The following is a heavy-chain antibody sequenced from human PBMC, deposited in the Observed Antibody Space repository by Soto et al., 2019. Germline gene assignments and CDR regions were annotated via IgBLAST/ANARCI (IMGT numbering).Heavy chain of an antibody. CDR2: ISAYNGNT. Sequence: GASVKVSCKASGYTFTSYGISWVRQAPGQGLEWMGWISAYNGNTNYAQKPQGRVTMTTDTSTSTAYMELRSLRSDDTAVYYCARIPFADGWSWFGELNYYMDVWGKGTTVTVSS. J-gene: IGHJ6*03. D-gene: IGHD3-10*01. CDR3: ARIPFADGWSWFGELNYYMDV. V-gene: IGHV1-18*01. CDR1: GYTFTSYG.